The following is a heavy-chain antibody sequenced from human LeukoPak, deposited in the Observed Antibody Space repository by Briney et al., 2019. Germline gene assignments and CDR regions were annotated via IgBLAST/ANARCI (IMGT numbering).Heavy chain of an antibody. V-gene: IGHV3-9*01. D-gene: IGHD3-22*01. CDR1: GFTFDDYA. Sequence: GGSLRLSCAASGFTFDDYAMHWVRQAPGKGLEWVSGISWNSGSIGYADSVKGRFTISRDNAKNSLYLQMNSLRAEDTAVYYCARDHYDSSGYYYIYYYYYGMDVWGQGTTVTVSS. J-gene: IGHJ6*02. CDR2: ISWNSGSI. CDR3: ARDHYDSSGYYYIYYYYYGMDV.